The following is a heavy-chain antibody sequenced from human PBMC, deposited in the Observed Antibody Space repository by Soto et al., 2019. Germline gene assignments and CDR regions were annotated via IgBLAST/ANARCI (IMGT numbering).Heavy chain of an antibody. CDR2: INPSGGST. CDR3: ARDVVSEMVMTHKHNWFDP. CDR1: GYTFTSYY. V-gene: IGHV1-46*03. J-gene: IGHJ5*02. Sequence: GASVKVSCKASGYTFTSYYMHWVRQAPGQGLEWMGIINPSGGSTSYAQKFQGRVTMTRDTSTSTVCMELSSLRSEDTAVYYCARDVVSEMVMTHKHNWFDPWGQGTLVTVSS. D-gene: IGHD2-21*01.